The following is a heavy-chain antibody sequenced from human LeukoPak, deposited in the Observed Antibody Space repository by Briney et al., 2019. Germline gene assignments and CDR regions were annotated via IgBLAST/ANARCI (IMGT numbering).Heavy chain of an antibody. CDR3: SIAVAGSFDY. CDR1: GYTFTSYG. D-gene: IGHD6-19*01. Sequence: GASVKVSCKASGYTFTSYGISWVRQAPGQGLEWMGWISAHNGNTNYAQKLQGRVTMTTDTSTSTAYMELRSLRSDDTAVYYCSIAVAGSFDYWGQGTLVTVSS. CDR2: ISAHNGNT. J-gene: IGHJ4*02. V-gene: IGHV1-18*01.